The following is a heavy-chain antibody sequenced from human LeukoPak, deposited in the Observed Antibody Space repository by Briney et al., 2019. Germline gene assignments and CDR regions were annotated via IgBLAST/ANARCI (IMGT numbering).Heavy chain of an antibody. CDR3: AKGEDYDYVWGSYPGVYFDY. V-gene: IGHV3-23*01. J-gene: IGHJ4*02. Sequence: GGSLRLSCAASGFTFSSYGMSWVRQAPGKGLEWVSAISGSGGSTYYADSVKGRFTISRDNSKNTLYLQMNSLRAEDTAVYYCAKGEDYDYVWGSYPGVYFDYWGQGTLVTVSS. D-gene: IGHD3-16*02. CDR2: ISGSGGST. CDR1: GFTFSSYG.